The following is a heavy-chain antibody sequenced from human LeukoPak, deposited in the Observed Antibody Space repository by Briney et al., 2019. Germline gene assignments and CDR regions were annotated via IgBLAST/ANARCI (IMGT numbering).Heavy chain of an antibody. Sequence: SETLSLTGAVYGGSFSGYYWSWVRQPPGNGLGWIGEINHSGSTNYNPSLKSRVTISVDTSKNQFSLKLSSVTAADTAVYYCAREGYSYGDRYNWFDPWGQGTLVTVSS. J-gene: IGHJ5*02. CDR1: GGSFSGYY. D-gene: IGHD5-18*01. CDR2: INHSGST. V-gene: IGHV4-34*01. CDR3: AREGYSYGDRYNWFDP.